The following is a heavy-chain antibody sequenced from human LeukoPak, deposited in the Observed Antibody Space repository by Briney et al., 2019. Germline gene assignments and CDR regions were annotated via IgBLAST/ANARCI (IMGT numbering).Heavy chain of an antibody. Sequence: GASVKVSCKTSGYTFTSYAMNWVRQAPGQGLEWMGWISTSTRNPTYAQGFTGRFVFSLDTSVSTAYLQISSLKAEDTAVYYCAREVAPGGFDYWGQGTLVTVSS. CDR3: AREVAPGGFDY. CDR2: ISTSTRNP. CDR1: GYTFTSYA. D-gene: IGHD4-23*01. J-gene: IGHJ4*02. V-gene: IGHV7-4-1*02.